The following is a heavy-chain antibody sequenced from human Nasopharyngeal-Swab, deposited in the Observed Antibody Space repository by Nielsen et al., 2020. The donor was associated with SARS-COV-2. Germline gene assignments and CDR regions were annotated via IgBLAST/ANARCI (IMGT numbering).Heavy chain of an antibody. J-gene: IGHJ4*02. CDR2: IYYSGST. CDR1: GGSISSYY. Sequence: SETLSLTCTVSGGSISSYYWSWIRQPPGKGLEWIWYIYYSGSTNYNPSLKSRVTISVDTSKNQFSLKLSSVTAADTAVYYCARLSYDFWSGYFDYWGQGTLVTVSS. CDR3: ARLSYDFWSGYFDY. D-gene: IGHD3-3*01. V-gene: IGHV4-59*13.